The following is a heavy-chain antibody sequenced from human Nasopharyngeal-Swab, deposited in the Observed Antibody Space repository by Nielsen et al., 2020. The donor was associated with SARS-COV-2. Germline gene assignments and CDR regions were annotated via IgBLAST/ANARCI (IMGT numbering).Heavy chain of an antibody. CDR2: IDYSGST. CDR3: ARDAAGYCSSPSCYAGTGMDV. Sequence: WIRQPPWKGLEWVGYIDYSGSTYYNPSLKSRVTISVDTFKNQFSLKLSSVTAADTAVYYCARDAAGYCSSPSCYAGTGMDVWGQGTTVTVSS. V-gene: IGHV4-30-4*01. J-gene: IGHJ6*02. D-gene: IGHD2-2*01.